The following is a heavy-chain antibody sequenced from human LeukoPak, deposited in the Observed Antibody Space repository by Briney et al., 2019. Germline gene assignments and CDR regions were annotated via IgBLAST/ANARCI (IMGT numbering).Heavy chain of an antibody. CDR3: ARGRYSYGPGPSYYYGMDV. CDR1: GGSFSGYY. J-gene: IGHJ6*02. Sequence: SETLSLTCAVYGGSFSGYYWSWIRQPPGKRLEWIGEINHSGSTNYNPSLKSRVTISVDTSKNQFSLKLSSVTAADTAVYYCARGRYSYGPGPSYYYGMDVWGQGTTVTVSS. CDR2: INHSGST. V-gene: IGHV4-34*01. D-gene: IGHD5-18*01.